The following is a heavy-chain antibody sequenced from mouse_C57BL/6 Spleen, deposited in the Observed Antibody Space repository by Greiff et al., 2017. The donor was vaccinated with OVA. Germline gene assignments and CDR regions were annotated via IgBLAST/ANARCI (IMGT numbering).Heavy chain of an antibody. CDR1: GYTFTSYW. CDR3: ARPLDSSGYAMDF. Sequence: QVQLQQSGAELVRPGTSVKLSCKASGYTFTSYWMHWVKQRPGQGLEWIGVIDPSDSYTNYNQKFKGQATLTVDKSSSTAYLQLSRLTSVDSAVYYCARPLDSSGYAMDFWGQGTSVTVSS. V-gene: IGHV1-59*01. D-gene: IGHD3-2*02. J-gene: IGHJ4*01. CDR2: IDPSDSYT.